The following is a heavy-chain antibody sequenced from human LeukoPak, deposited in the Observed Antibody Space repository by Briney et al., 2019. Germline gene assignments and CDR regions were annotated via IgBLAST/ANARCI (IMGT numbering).Heavy chain of an antibody. V-gene: IGHV1-2*02. D-gene: IGHD2/OR15-2a*01. Sequence: ASVKVSCKTSGYTFTGYFIHWVRPAHGLGLEWMGWINPSTGGTNYAQMFQGRVTMTRDTSISTAYMELSSLISDDTAVYYCARDQSFYDAGDQRFDYWGQGTLVTVSS. CDR3: ARDQSFYDAGDQRFDY. J-gene: IGHJ4*02. CDR2: INPSTGGT. CDR1: GYTFTGYF.